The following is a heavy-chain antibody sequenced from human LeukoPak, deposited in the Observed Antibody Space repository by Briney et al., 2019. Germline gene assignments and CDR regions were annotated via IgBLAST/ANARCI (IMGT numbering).Heavy chain of an antibody. V-gene: IGHV3-21*01. CDR3: AITVDCRATTDCYSYFHH. Sequence: GGSLRLSCAASGFIFSSYNMNWVRQAPGRGLEWVSCIDRTGSPIYYADSVKGRFTVSRDNAKDTLYLQVNSLRAEDTAVYYCAITVDCRATTDCYSYFHHWGQGTLVTVSS. J-gene: IGHJ1*01. CDR1: GFIFSSYN. CDR2: IDRTGSPI. D-gene: IGHD2-21*02.